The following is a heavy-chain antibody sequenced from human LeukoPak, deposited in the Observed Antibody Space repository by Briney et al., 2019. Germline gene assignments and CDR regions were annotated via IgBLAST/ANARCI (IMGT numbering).Heavy chain of an antibody. V-gene: IGHV4-39*01. D-gene: IGHD3-16*01. Sequence: SETLSLTCTVSGGSISSSSYYWGWIRQPPGKGLELIGGIYYSGSTYYNPSLKSRVTISVDTSKNQFSLKLSSVTAADPAVYYCARGGVQGSCFDYWGQGTLVTVSS. J-gene: IGHJ4*02. CDR1: GGSISSSSYY. CDR3: ARGGVQGSCFDY. CDR2: IYYSGST.